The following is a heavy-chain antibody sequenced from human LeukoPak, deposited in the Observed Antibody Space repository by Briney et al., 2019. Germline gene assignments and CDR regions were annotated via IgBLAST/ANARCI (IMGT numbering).Heavy chain of an antibody. V-gene: IGHV4-30-4*07. Sequence: SETLSLTCAVSGGSISSGGYSWNWIRQPPGKGLEWIGYVSYSGSTYYNPSLKSRLTLSVDTSKNQFSLKLSSVTAADTAVYYCAREGIAAPFDYWGQGTLVTVSS. CDR1: GGSISSGGYS. J-gene: IGHJ4*02. CDR2: VSYSGST. D-gene: IGHD6-13*01. CDR3: AREGIAAPFDY.